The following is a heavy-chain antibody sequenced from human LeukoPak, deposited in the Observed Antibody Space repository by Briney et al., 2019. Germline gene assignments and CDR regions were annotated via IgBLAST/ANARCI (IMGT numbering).Heavy chain of an antibody. J-gene: IGHJ6*03. Sequence: PGGSLRLSCAASGFTFSSYAMSWVRQAPGKGPEWVSAISGSDGRTYYADSVKGRFTISRDNSKNTLYLQMNSLRAEDTAVYYCAKRSRDVVLGYMDVWGKGTTVTVSS. CDR3: AKRSRDVVLGYMDV. V-gene: IGHV3-23*01. CDR2: ISGSDGRT. D-gene: IGHD2-15*01. CDR1: GFTFSSYA.